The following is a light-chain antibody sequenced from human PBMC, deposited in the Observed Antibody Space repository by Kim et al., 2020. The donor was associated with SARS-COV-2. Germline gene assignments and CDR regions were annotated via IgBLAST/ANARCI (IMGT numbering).Light chain of an antibody. J-gene: IGKJ4*01. Sequence: SPGERVTLSCRASQSVSSHVAWYQQKPGQAPRLLIYGASTRATGIPARFSGSGSGTEFTLDISSLQSEDFAVYYCQQYDNWPPVTFGGGTKVEIK. V-gene: IGKV3-15*01. CDR2: GAS. CDR1: QSVSSH. CDR3: QQYDNWPPVT.